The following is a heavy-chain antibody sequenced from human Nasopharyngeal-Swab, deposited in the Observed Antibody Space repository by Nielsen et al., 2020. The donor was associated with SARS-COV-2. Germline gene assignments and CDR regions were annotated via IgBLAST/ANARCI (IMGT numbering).Heavy chain of an antibody. CDR3: ARDGGYDPWFDP. V-gene: IGHV1-2*02. CDR2: INPNSGGT. D-gene: IGHD5-12*01. J-gene: IGHJ5*02. CDR1: GYTFTGYY. Sequence: ASVKVSCKASGYTFTGYYMHWVRQAPGQGLEWMGWINPNSGGTKYAQKFQGRVTMTRDTSISTAYMELSRLRSDDTAVYYCARDGGYDPWFDPWGQGTLVTVSS.